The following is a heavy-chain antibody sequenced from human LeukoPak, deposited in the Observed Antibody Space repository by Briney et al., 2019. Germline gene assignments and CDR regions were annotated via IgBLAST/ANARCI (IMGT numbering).Heavy chain of an antibody. Sequence: GGSLRLSCAACGFTFSSYGMHWVRQAPGKGLEWVAFIRYDGSNKYYADSVKGRFTISRDNSKNTLYLQMNSLRAEDTAVYYCAKDPGQVRGSSEYDYWGQGTLVTVSS. CDR1: GFTFSSYG. CDR2: IRYDGSNK. D-gene: IGHD1-26*01. J-gene: IGHJ4*02. CDR3: AKDPGQVRGSSEYDY. V-gene: IGHV3-30*02.